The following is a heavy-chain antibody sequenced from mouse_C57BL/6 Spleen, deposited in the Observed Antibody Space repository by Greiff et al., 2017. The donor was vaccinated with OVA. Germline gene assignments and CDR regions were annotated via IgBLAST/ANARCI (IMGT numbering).Heavy chain of an antibody. Sequence: LVESGPELVKPGASVKISCKASGYAFSSSWMNWVKQRPGKGLEWIGRIYPGDGDTNYNGKFKGKATLTADKSSSTAYMQLSSLTSEDSAVYFCARGTTVVAPGFDYWGQGTTLTVSS. CDR1: GYAFSSSW. CDR2: IYPGDGDT. V-gene: IGHV1-82*01. D-gene: IGHD1-1*01. CDR3: ARGTTVVAPGFDY. J-gene: IGHJ2*01.